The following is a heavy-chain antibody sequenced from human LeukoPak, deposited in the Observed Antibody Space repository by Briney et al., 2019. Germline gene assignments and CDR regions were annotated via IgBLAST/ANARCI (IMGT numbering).Heavy chain of an antibody. CDR2: IIPIFGTA. V-gene: IGHV1-69*05. CDR1: GGTFSSYA. CDR3: ARGPTSRDGYKYFDY. J-gene: IGHJ4*02. Sequence: SVKVSCKASGGTFSSYAISWVRQAPGQGLEWMGGIIPIFGTANYAQKFQGRVTITTDESTSTAYMELSSLRSEDTAVYYCARGPTSRDGYKYFDYWGQGALVTVSS. D-gene: IGHD5-24*01.